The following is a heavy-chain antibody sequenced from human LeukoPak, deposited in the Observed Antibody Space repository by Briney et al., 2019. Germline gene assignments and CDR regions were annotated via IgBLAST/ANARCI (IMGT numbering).Heavy chain of an antibody. CDR2: IYYSGST. V-gene: IGHV4-39*01. J-gene: IGHJ3*02. CDR3: ARQKYSWGIDI. D-gene: IGHD2-21*01. Sequence: PSETLSLTCTVSGGSISSNSSYWGWIRQPPGKGLEWIGSIYYSGSTAYNPSLKSLVTISVDTSNIQFSLNLAYVTTADTAVYYCARQKYSWGIDIWGQGTMVTVSS. CDR1: GGSISSNSSY.